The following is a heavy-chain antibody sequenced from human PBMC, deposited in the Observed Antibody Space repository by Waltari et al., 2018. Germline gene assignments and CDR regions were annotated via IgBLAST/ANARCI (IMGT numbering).Heavy chain of an antibody. CDR3: AREIRGTGYFPDAFDI. CDR1: GLIFSTYS. J-gene: IGHJ3*02. V-gene: IGHV3-48*01. D-gene: IGHD3-9*01. CDR2: ISSTGTTI. Sequence: EVQLVESGGGLVQPGGSLRLSCAASGLIFSTYSMNWVRQAPGKGVVLVAYISSTGTTIYYTDSGQGRFTISRTNAQNSLYLQMNSLRAEDTAVYYCAREIRGTGYFPDAFDIWGQGTMVTVSS.